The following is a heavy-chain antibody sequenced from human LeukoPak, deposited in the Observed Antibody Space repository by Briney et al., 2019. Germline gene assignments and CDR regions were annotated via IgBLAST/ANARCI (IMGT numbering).Heavy chain of an antibody. V-gene: IGHV4-59*12. CDR1: GGSISSYY. CDR3: ARDSPQQYSGYDP. J-gene: IGHJ5*02. CDR2: IYYSGST. Sequence: SETLSLTCTVSGGSISSYYWSWIRQPPGKGLEWIGYIYYSGSTNYNPSLKSRVTISVDTSKNQFSLKLSSVTAADTAVYYCARDSPQQYSGYDPWGQGTLVTVSS. D-gene: IGHD5-12*01.